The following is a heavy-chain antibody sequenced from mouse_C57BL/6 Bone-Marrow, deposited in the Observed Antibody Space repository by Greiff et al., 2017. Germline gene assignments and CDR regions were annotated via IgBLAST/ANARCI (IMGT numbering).Heavy chain of an antibody. CDR3: ATRRLRRGGFDY. Sequence: EVQLVESGGGLVKPGGSLKLSCAASGFTFSDYGMHWVRQAPEKGLAWVAYISSGSSTIYYADTVKGRFTISRDNAKNTLFLQMTSLRSEDTAMYYCATRRLRRGGFDYWGQGTTLTVSS. V-gene: IGHV5-17*01. D-gene: IGHD2-4*01. CDR2: ISSGSSTI. J-gene: IGHJ2*01. CDR1: GFTFSDYG.